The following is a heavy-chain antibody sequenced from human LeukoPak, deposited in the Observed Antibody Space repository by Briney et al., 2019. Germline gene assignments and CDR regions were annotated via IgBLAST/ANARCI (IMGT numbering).Heavy chain of an antibody. D-gene: IGHD3-9*01. CDR1: GGTFSSYA. CDR3: ARAGGSFSYYDILTASPGVYFDY. J-gene: IGHJ4*02. Sequence: SVEVSCKASGGTFSSYAISWVRQAPGQGLEWMGGIIPVFGTANYAQKFQGRVTITADESTSTAYMELSSLRSEDTAVCYCARAGGSFSYYDILTASPGVYFDYWGQGTLVTVSS. V-gene: IGHV1-69*13. CDR2: IIPVFGTA.